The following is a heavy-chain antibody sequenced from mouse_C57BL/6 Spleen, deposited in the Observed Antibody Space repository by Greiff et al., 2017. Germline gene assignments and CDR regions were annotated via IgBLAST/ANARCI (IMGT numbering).Heavy chain of an antibody. Sequence: QVQLKQPGAELVKPGASVKLSCKASGYTFTSYWMHWVKQRPGRGLEWIGRIDPNSGGTKYNEKFKGKATLTVDKPASTAYMQLSSLTSEDSAVYYCARWNSSGWFAYWGQGTLVTVSA. CDR1: GYTFTSYW. V-gene: IGHV1-72*01. J-gene: IGHJ3*01. CDR3: ARWNSSGWFAY. D-gene: IGHD3-2*02. CDR2: IDPNSGGT.